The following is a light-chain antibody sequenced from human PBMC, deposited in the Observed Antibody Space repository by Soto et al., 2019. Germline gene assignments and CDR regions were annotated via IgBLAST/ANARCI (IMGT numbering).Light chain of an antibody. CDR1: SSDVGNYNL. J-gene: IGLJ2*01. Sequence: QSALTQPASVSGSPGQSITISCTGTSSDVGNYNLVSWYQQHPGKAPKLMIYEGSKRPSGVSNRFSGSKSGNTASLTISGLQAEDEADYYCCSYAGSTTFRVLFGGGTKLTV. CDR2: EGS. V-gene: IGLV2-23*03. CDR3: CSYAGSTTFRVL.